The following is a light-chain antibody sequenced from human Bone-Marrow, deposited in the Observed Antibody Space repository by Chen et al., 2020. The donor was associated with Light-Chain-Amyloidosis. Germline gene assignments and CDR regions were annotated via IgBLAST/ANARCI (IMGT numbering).Light chain of an antibody. J-gene: IGKJ2*01. V-gene: IGKV1-5*03. CDR3: QQYNSYSPT. Sequence: DIQMTQSPSTLSASVGDRVTITCRASQSVIRWLAWYQQKPGKAPKLLIQKASSLESGVPSRFGGSGSETEFTLTISSLQPDDFATYYCQQYNSYSPTFGQGTKLEIK. CDR1: QSVIRW. CDR2: KAS.